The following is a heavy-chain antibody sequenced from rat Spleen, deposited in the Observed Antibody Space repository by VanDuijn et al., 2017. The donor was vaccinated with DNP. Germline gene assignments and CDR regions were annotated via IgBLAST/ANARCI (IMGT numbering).Heavy chain of an antibody. Sequence: EVQLVESGGGLVQPGRSLKLSCAASGFTFSDYYMAWVRQAPTKGLEWVTTIHSDGSSDYYRDSVRGRFTISRDNIGSALYLQMDSLSSEDTATYYCVRHRLYNNLFDYWGQGVMVTVSS. V-gene: IGHV5-7*01. J-gene: IGHJ2*01. CDR3: VRHRLYNNLFDY. CDR2: IHSDGSSD. CDR1: GFTFSDYY. D-gene: IGHD1-10*01.